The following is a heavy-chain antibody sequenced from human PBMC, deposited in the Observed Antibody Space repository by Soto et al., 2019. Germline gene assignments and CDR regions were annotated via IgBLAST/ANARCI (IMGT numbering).Heavy chain of an antibody. V-gene: IGHV3-7*05. CDR1: ESVVSGDC. CDR2: IKPDGSEQ. D-gene: IGHD1-26*01. Sequence: AGSLRLSCAASESVVSGDCRGWIRQAPGKGLEWVANIKPDGSEQYYVDSVKGRFTISRDNAKNSLYVQLNSLRAEDTAVYYCARISTHSGTYFYFDYWGLGALVTVSS. J-gene: IGHJ4*02. CDR3: ARISTHSGTYFYFDY.